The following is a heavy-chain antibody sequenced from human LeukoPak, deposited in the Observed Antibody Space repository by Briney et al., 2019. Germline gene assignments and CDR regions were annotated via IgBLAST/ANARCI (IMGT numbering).Heavy chain of an antibody. V-gene: IGHV4-59*08. Sequence: SETLSLTCTVSGGSMSSHYWTWIRQPPGKGLEWIGFISYSGRITDNPSLKSRISMSIDTSRSQFSLKLTSVSAADTAVYYCARHAMVATAESYEYYTLDVWGHGTTVTVSS. CDR3: ARHAMVATAESYEYYTLDV. J-gene: IGHJ6*02. CDR1: GGSMSSHY. CDR2: ISYSGRI. D-gene: IGHD5-12*01.